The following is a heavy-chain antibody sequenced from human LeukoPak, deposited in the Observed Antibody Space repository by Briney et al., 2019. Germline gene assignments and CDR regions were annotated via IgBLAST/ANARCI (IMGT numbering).Heavy chain of an antibody. CDR3: AKVPITMVRGAYAPYYFDY. D-gene: IGHD3-10*01. CDR2: ISGSGGST. Sequence: GGSLRLSCAASGFTFSSYAMSWVRQAPGKGLEWVSAISGSGGSTYYADSVKGRFTISRDNSKNTLYLQVNSLRAEDTAVYYCAKVPITMVRGAYAPYYFDYWGQGTLVTVSS. CDR1: GFTFSSYA. J-gene: IGHJ4*02. V-gene: IGHV3-23*01.